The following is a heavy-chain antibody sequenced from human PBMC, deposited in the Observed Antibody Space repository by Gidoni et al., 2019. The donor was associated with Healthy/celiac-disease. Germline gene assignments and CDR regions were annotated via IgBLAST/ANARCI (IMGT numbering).Heavy chain of an antibody. CDR2: ISSSGSTI. D-gene: IGHD3-22*01. CDR1: GFTFSDYY. Sequence: QVQLVESGGGLVKPGGSLRLSCAASGFTFSDYYMSWIRQAPGKGLEWVSYISSSGSTIYYADSVKGRFTISRDNAKNSLYLQMNSLRAEDTAVYYCARDGADYYYDSSGPGNNYYYYGMDVWGQGTTVTVSS. J-gene: IGHJ6*02. CDR3: ARDGADYYYDSSGPGNNYYYYGMDV. V-gene: IGHV3-11*01.